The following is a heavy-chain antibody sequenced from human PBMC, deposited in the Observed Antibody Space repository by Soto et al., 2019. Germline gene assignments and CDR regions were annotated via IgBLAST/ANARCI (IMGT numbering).Heavy chain of an antibody. D-gene: IGHD2-15*01. Sequence: WLRHAQRKGMEWIGEINHSGSTNYSPSLKSRVTISVDTSKNQFSLKLSSVTAADTAVYYCASELLQTVGYYHYYHGMDAWRPGTPVT. CDR2: INHSGST. J-gene: IGHJ6*02. V-gene: IGHV4-34*01. CDR3: ASELLQTVGYYHYYHGMDA.